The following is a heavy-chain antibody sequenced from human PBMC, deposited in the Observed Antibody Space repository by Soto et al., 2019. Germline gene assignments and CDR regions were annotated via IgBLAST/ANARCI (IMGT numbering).Heavy chain of an antibody. Sequence: QLQLQESGPGLVKPAETLSLTCTVSGGSICSSRYYCGGIRHPPGQGLEWIGNNYYSGSTYYNPYLMKRVTISVDTSKNQFSLKLRSVTAADTAVYSCATTSGDYFCSGGADYSQHWGQGTLVTVSS. CDR2: NYYSGST. V-gene: IGHV4-39*01. CDR3: ATTSGDYFCSGGADYSQH. CDR1: GGSICSSRYY. J-gene: IGHJ1*01. D-gene: IGHD4-17*01.